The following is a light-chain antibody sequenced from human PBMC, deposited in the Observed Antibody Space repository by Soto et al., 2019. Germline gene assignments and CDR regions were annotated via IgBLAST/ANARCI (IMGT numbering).Light chain of an antibody. J-gene: IGKJ3*01. CDR1: QSVSSNN. Sequence: EIVLTQSPGTLSLSPGERATLSCRASQSVSSNNLAWYQQRPGQAPRVVIYGASTRATGIPERFSGSGSGTDFTLTISRLEPEDFAVDYCQQYCRSPFTFGPGTKVYSK. CDR3: QQYCRSPFT. CDR2: GAS. V-gene: IGKV3-20*01.